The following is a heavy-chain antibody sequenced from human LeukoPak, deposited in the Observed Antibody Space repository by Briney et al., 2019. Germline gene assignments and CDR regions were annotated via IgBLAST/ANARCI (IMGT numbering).Heavy chain of an antibody. D-gene: IGHD3-10*01. J-gene: IGHJ4*02. CDR1: GGSISSYY. V-gene: IGHV4-59*01. Sequence: PSETLSLTCTVSGGSISSYYWSWIRQPPGKGLEWIGYIYYSGSTNYNPSLKSRVTISVDTSKNQLSLKLSSVTAADTAVYYCARSWFGELTRFDYWGQGTLVTVSS. CDR2: IYYSGST. CDR3: ARSWFGELTRFDY.